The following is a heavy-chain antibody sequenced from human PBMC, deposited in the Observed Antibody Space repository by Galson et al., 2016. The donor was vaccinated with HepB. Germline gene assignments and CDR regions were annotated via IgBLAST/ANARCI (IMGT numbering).Heavy chain of an antibody. CDR3: VRVGSGYDY. V-gene: IGHV3-64*02. J-gene: IGHJ4*02. D-gene: IGHD3-22*01. Sequence: SLRLSCAASGFTFSNAWMNWVRQAPGKGLEYVSAIHYHGGSTFYADSVKGRFTISRDNSKNTLYLHVGSLRPEDMAVYYCVRVGSGYDYWGQGTLVTVSS. CDR1: GFTFSNAW. CDR2: IHYHGGST.